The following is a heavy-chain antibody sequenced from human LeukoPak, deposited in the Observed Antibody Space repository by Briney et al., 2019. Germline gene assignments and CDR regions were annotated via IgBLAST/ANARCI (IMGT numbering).Heavy chain of an antibody. CDR1: GFTFGRYA. D-gene: IGHD3-22*01. J-gene: IGHJ4*02. CDR3: VREYYYDGSGYSSPDY. V-gene: IGHV3-30-3*01. Sequence: GGSLRLSCAASGFTFGRYAMLWVRQAPGKGLEWVAVISYDGSKKYYADSVKGRFTISRDNSKNTLYLQMNSLRPEDTAVYYCVREYYYDGSGYSSPDYWGQGTLVTVSS. CDR2: ISYDGSKK.